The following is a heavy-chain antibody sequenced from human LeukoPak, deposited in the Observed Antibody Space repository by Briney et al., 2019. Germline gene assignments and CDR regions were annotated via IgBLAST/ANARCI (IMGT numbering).Heavy chain of an antibody. CDR2: SYYSGST. D-gene: IGHD3-22*01. CDR3: AFGSGYYYY. CDR1: GGSISSYH. V-gene: IGHV4-59*01. Sequence: YETLPHTCTVSGGSISSYHWSWIRQPPGKGLEWIGYSYYSGSTNYNPSHKSRVTISVDTTKNQFSLKLSSVTAADTAVYYCAFGSGYYYYWGQGTVVTVSS. J-gene: IGHJ4*02.